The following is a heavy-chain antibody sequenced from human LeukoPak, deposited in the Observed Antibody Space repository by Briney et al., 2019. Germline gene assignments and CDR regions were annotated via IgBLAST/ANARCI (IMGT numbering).Heavy chain of an antibody. D-gene: IGHD5-18*01. CDR2: ISYDGTNK. Sequence: AGGSLRLSCAASGFTFSSYAMHWVRQAPGKGLEWVAVISYDGTNKYYADSVKGRFTISRDNSKNTLYLQMNSLRPEDTAVYYCARSERGYSYRYLTFDHWGQGTLVTVSS. J-gene: IGHJ4*02. CDR3: ARSERGYSYRYLTFDH. V-gene: IGHV3-30-3*01. CDR1: GFTFSSYA.